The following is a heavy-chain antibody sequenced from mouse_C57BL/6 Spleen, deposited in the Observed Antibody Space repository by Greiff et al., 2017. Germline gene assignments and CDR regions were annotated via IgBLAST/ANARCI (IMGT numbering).Heavy chain of an antibody. CDR1: GYTFTSYW. D-gene: IGHD3-2*02. CDR3: ASYSSGYAMDY. V-gene: IGHV1-61*01. J-gene: IGHJ4*01. CDR2: IYPSDSET. Sequence: QVQLKQPGAELVRPGSSVKLSCKASGYTFTSYWMYWVKQRPGQGLEWIGNIYPSDSETHYNQKFKDKATLTVDKSSSTAYMQLSSLTSEDSAVYYCASYSSGYAMDYWGQGTSVTVSS.